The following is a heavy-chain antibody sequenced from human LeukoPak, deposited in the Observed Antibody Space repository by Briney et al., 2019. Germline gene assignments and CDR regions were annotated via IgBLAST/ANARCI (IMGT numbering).Heavy chain of an antibody. V-gene: IGHV4-34*01. CDR2: INHSGST. D-gene: IGHD6-13*01. J-gene: IGHJ4*02. CDR3: ARVSSNSSSWYLDY. CDR1: GGSFSGYY. Sequence: SETLSLTCAVYGGSFSGYYWSWIRQPPGKRLEWIGEINHSGSTNYNPSLKSRVTISVDTSKNQFSLKLSSVTAADTAVYYCARVSSNSSSWYLDYWGQGTLVTVSS.